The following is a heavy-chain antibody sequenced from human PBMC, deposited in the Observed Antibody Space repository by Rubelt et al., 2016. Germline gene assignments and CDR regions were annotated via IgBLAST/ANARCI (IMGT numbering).Heavy chain of an antibody. CDR1: GYSISSGYY. V-gene: IGHV4-38-2*02. CDR3: AGADYDFWSGSDRNWFDP. D-gene: IGHD3-3*01. J-gene: IGHJ5*02. Sequence: QVQLQESGPGLVKPSETLSLTCTVSGYSISSGYYWGWIRQPPGKGLEWIGSIYHSGSTYYNPSLKSRVTISVDTAKSHFSLKLSSVTAADTAVYYCAGADYDFWSGSDRNWFDPWGQGTLVTVSS. CDR2: IYHSGST.